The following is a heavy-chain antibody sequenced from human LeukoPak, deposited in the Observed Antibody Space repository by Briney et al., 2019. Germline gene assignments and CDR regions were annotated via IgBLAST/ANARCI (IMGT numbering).Heavy chain of an antibody. Sequence: SETLSLTCTVSGGSISSYYWSWIRQPPGKGLEWIGYIFYSGNTNYNPSLKSRVTISVETSKNQFSLKLSSVTAADTAVYYCTRGGNWAFDYWGQGALVTVSS. CDR3: TRGGNWAFDY. V-gene: IGHV4-59*01. J-gene: IGHJ4*02. CDR2: IFYSGNT. D-gene: IGHD4-23*01. CDR1: GGSISSYY.